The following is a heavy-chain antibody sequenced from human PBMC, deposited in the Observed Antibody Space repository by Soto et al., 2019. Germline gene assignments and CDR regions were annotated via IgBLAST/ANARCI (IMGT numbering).Heavy chain of an antibody. CDR3: ARGGPLFMTTVVTDLPIY. CDR2: INPSGGST. CDR1: GYTFTSYY. J-gene: IGHJ4*02. Sequence: ASVKVSCKASGYTFTSYYMHWVRQAPGQGLEWMGIINPSGGSTSYAQKFQGRVTMTRDTSTSTVYMELSSLRSEDTAVYYCARGGPLFMTTVVTDLPIYWGQGTLVTVSS. D-gene: IGHD4-17*01. V-gene: IGHV1-46*01.